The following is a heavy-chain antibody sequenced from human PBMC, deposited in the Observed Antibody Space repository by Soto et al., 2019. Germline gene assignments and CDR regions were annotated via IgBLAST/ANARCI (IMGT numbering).Heavy chain of an antibody. Sequence: GGSLRLGCAASGVTFSNYAMSWVRQAPGKGLEWVSAISGSGDSTYYADSVKGRFTISRDNSKNTLYLQMNSLKAEDTAVYYCHTPYGSGTYYSFDYWGQGTLVTVSS. CDR3: HTPYGSGTYYSFDY. J-gene: IGHJ4*02. D-gene: IGHD3-10*01. V-gene: IGHV3-23*01. CDR2: ISGSGDST. CDR1: GVTFSNYA.